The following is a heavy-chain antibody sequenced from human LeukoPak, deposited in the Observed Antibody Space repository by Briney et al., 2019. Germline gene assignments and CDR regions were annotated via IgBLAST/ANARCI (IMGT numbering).Heavy chain of an antibody. CDR3: ARVYYDSSGRSIQDEAFDI. CDR2: TYYRSKWYH. Sequence: SQTLSLTCAISGDSVSGITATWNWIRQSPSRGLEWLGRTYYRSKWYHDYAESVKSRITINADTSKNQFSLHLNSVTPEDTAVYYCARVYYDSSGRSIQDEAFDIWGQGTMVTVSS. J-gene: IGHJ3*02. CDR1: GDSVSGITAT. V-gene: IGHV6-1*01. D-gene: IGHD3-22*01.